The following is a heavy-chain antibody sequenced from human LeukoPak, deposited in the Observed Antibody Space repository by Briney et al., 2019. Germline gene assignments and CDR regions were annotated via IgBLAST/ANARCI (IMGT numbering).Heavy chain of an antibody. J-gene: IGHJ4*02. Sequence: SETLSLTCTVSGGSISSYYWSWIRQPAGKGLEWIGRIYTSGSTNYNPSLKSRVTMSVDTSKNQFSLKLNSVTAADTAVYYCASEDYDFWSGRQRYYFDYWGQGTLVTVSS. CDR1: GGSISSYY. CDR3: ASEDYDFWSGRQRYYFDY. V-gene: IGHV4-4*07. CDR2: IYTSGST. D-gene: IGHD3-3*01.